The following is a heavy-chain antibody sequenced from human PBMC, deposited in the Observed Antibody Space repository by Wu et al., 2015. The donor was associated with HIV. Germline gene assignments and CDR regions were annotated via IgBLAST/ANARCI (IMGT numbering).Heavy chain of an antibody. Sequence: QAQLVQSGAEVKKPGASVKVSCKASGYTFTAYYVHWVRQAPGQGLEWMAWIHPTSGDTNSAEKFQDRVTVTRDTSIDTAYMDLTRLISDDTAVYYCARDGEGPIYINHYYFGMDVWGQGTTVTVSS. CDR2: IHPTSGDT. CDR3: ARDGEGPIYINHYYFGMDV. D-gene: IGHD3-3*01. J-gene: IGHJ6*02. V-gene: IGHV1-2*02. CDR1: GYTFTAYY.